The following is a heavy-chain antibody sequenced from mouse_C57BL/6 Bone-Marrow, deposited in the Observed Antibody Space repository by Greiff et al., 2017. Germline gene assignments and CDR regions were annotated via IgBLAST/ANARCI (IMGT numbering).Heavy chain of an antibody. CDR1: GYTFTSYW. D-gene: IGHD3-2*02. J-gene: IGHJ4*01. CDR2: IDPSDSET. V-gene: IGHV1-52*01. CDR3: AVRQLRLQGAMDY. Sequence: VQLQQPGAELVRPGSSVKLSCKASGYTFTSYWMHWVKQRPIQGLEWIGNIDPSDSETHYNQKFKDKATLTVDKSSSTAYMQLSSLTSEDSAVYYCAVRQLRLQGAMDYWGQGTSVTVSS.